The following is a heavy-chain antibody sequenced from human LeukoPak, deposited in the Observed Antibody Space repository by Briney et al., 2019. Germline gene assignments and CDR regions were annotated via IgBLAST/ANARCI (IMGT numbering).Heavy chain of an antibody. Sequence: HPGGSLRLSCAASGFTFSNYWMHWVRPVPGKGLVWVSRIGTDGSSTTYADYVKGRFTISRDNAKNTLYLQMNSLRAEDTAVYYCARDKYGGNSNAFDIWGQGTLVTVSS. J-gene: IGHJ3*02. CDR1: GFTFSNYW. CDR2: IGTDGSST. CDR3: ARDKYGGNSNAFDI. V-gene: IGHV3-74*01. D-gene: IGHD4-23*01.